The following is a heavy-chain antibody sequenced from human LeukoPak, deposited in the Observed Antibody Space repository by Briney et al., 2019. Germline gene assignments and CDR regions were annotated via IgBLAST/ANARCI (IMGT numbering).Heavy chain of an antibody. CDR2: ISGDGGST. CDR1: GFTFDDYA. V-gene: IGHV3-43*02. D-gene: IGHD2-2*01. CDR3: AKDISRNFVVVPAADY. J-gene: IGHJ4*02. Sequence: RPGGSPRLSCAASGFTFDDYAMHWVRQPPGKSLEWVSLISGDGGSTYYADSVKGRFTVSRDNSKNSLYLQMNSLRTEDTALYYCAKDISRNFVVVPAADYWGQGTLVTVSS.